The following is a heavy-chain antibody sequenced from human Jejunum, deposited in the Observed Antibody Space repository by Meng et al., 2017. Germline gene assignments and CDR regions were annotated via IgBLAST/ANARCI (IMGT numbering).Heavy chain of an antibody. D-gene: IGHD2-21*01. Sequence: GESLKISCAASGFNFRTSWMTWVRQAPGGGLEFVANISGDGPLKSSLDSVNDRFIISRDNAKNSLYLQINSLRVEDTALYYCARDPAYGAFDIWGQGTMVTVSS. CDR3: ARDPAYGAFDI. CDR1: GFNFRTSW. J-gene: IGHJ3*02. CDR2: ISGDGPLK. V-gene: IGHV3-7*01.